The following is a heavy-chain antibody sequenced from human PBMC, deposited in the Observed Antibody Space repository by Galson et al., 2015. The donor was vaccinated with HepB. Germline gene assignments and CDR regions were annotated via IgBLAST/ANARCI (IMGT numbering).Heavy chain of an antibody. CDR3: VKDGEPGSAEFNWFDP. CDR2: IRSDGTEK. Sequence: SLRLSCAASGFTFRNYGIHWVRQAPGKGLDWVAFIRSDGTEKKYADSVKGRFTISRDNSKNTLYLQMNSLRPDDTSVYYCVKDGEPGSAEFNWFDPWGQGTLVTVSS. V-gene: IGHV3-30*02. CDR1: GFTFRNYG. D-gene: IGHD1-26*01. J-gene: IGHJ5*02.